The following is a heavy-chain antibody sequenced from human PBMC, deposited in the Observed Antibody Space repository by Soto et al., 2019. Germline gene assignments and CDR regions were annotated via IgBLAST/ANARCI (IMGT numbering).Heavy chain of an antibody. CDR1: GFAFSTYG. Sequence: GGSLRLSCVASGFAFSTYGMSWVRQAPGQGLEWVSAINAGGRSAYYADSVKGRFIISRDNSKNTLFLQMNSLRAEDTAVYYCAKDRGCSSATCYQADWGQGSLVTVSS. CDR3: AKDRGCSSATCYQAD. V-gene: IGHV3-23*01. D-gene: IGHD2-2*01. J-gene: IGHJ4*02. CDR2: INAGGRSA.